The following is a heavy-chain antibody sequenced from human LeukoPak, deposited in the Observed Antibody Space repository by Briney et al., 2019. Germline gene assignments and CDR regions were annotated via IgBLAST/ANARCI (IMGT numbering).Heavy chain of an antibody. CDR3: VRDVYHGSGSPRLDY. Sequence: QPGGSLRLSCAASGFIFSDYEMNWVRQAPGKGLEWVSYISFSGNSIYYADSVKGRFTISSDNAKNSLYLQMNSLRVEDTADCVRDVYHGSGSPRLDYWGQGTLVTVSS. D-gene: IGHD3-10*01. V-gene: IGHV3-48*03. CDR2: ISFSGNSI. J-gene: IGHJ4*02. CDR1: GFIFSDYE.